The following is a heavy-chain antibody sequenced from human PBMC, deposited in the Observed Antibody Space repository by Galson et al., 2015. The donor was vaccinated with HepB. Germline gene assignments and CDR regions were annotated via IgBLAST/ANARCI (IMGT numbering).Heavy chain of an antibody. Sequence: SLRLSCAASGFTFSSYEMNWVRQAPGKGLEWVSYISSSGSTIYYADSVKGRFTISRDNAKNSLYLQMNSLRAEDTAVYYCARERFIVVVVAATRYYYYYGMDVWGQGTTVTVSS. J-gene: IGHJ6*02. V-gene: IGHV3-48*03. CDR1: GFTFSSYE. D-gene: IGHD2-15*01. CDR3: ARERFIVVVVAATRYYYYYGMDV. CDR2: ISSSGSTI.